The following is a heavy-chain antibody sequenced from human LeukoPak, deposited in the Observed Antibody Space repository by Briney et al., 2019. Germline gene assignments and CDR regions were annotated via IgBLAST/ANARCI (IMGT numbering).Heavy chain of an antibody. J-gene: IGHJ4*02. CDR3: ARESRCSGGSCYSTFDY. Sequence: GGSLRLSCAASGFTFSGYWMSWVRQAPGKGLEWVSSISSSSSYIYYADSVKGRFTISRDNAKNSLYLQMNSLRAEDTAVYYCARESRCSGGSCYSTFDYWGQGTLVTVSS. V-gene: IGHV3-21*01. CDR2: ISSSSSYI. CDR1: GFTFSGYW. D-gene: IGHD2-15*01.